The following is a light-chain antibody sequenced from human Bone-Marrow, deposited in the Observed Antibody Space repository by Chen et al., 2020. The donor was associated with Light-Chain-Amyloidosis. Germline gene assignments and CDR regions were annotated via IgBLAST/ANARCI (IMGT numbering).Light chain of an antibody. V-gene: IGKV3-20*01. J-gene: IGKJ3*01. Sequence: EIVLTQSPGTLSVSPGERATLSCRASQRVSSTYLAWYQQKPGQAPRLLIYGASSMATGIPDSVRGSESGTDFTLTISRVEPEDFAVYYDQQYDSTPLITFGPGTKVDIK. CDR1: QRVSSTY. CDR2: GAS. CDR3: QQYDSTPLIT.